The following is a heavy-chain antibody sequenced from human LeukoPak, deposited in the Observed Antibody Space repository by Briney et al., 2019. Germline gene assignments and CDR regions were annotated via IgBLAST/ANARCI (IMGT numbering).Heavy chain of an antibody. CDR2: VYRTGST. CDR1: GYSISSGYY. J-gene: IGHJ5*02. V-gene: IGHV4-38-2*01. D-gene: IGHD3-22*01. Sequence: SETLSLTCAVSGYSISSGYYWGCIRQPPGKGLEWSGSVYRTGSTYYNPSLKSRVTMSVDTSKNQFSLKLSSVTAADTAVYYCARHGNYYDTSQSDPWGQGTLVTVSS. CDR3: ARHGNYYDTSQSDP.